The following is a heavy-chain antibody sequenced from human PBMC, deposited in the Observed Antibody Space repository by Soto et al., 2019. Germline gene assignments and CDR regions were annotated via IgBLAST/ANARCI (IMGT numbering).Heavy chain of an antibody. J-gene: IGHJ5*02. CDR1: GYTFVNYG. Sequence: QVRLVQSGAEVKKPGASVKVSCRASGYTFVNYGISWVRQAPGQGLEWRGYISSYNGNTLYAQKFQGRVTMTRDTSSSTAQMELRSLRSDDTAVYYCAREDNLAGSRPVGFAPWGQGTLVTVSS. D-gene: IGHD2-15*01. V-gene: IGHV1-18*01. CDR3: AREDNLAGSRPVGFAP. CDR2: ISSYNGNT.